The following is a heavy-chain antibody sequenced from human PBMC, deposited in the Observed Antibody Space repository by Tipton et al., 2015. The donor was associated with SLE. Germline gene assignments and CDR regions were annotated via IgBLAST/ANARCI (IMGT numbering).Heavy chain of an antibody. V-gene: IGHV3-48*03. CDR3: AREIPSTWEPFDY. J-gene: IGHJ4*02. D-gene: IGHD1-26*01. Sequence: SLRLSCAASGFTFSSYEMKWVRQAPGKGLEWLSYISDSGGTIPYADSVKDRFTISRDNAKNSLYLQMNSLTAEDTAVYYCAREIPSTWEPFDYWGQGTLVTVSS. CDR1: GFTFSSYE. CDR2: ISDSGGTI.